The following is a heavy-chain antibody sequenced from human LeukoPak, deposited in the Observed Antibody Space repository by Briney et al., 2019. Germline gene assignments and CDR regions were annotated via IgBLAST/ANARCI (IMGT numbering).Heavy chain of an antibody. CDR2: ISSSGSTI. D-gene: IGHD6-19*01. CDR1: GFTFSDYY. CDR3: ARDRSGYSSGLDY. V-gene: IGHV3-11*04. Sequence: GGSLRLSCAASGFTFSDYYMSWIRQAPGKGLEWVSYISSSGSTIYYADSVKGRFTISRDNSKNTLYLQMNSLRAEDTAVYYCARDRSGYSSGLDYWGQGTLVTVSS. J-gene: IGHJ4*02.